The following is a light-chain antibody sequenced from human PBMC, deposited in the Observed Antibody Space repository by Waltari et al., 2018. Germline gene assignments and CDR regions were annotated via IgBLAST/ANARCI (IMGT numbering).Light chain of an antibody. CDR2: GAS. CDR1: QSVSRS. V-gene: IGKV3-20*01. J-gene: IGKJ1*01. Sequence: EIVLTHSPGTLSLSQGERATVSCRARQSVSRSLAWYQQQPGQAPRLLIYGASTRATGIPDRFSGSGSGTDFSLTISRLEPDYFAVYYCQHYLRLPVTFGQGTTVEI. CDR3: QHYLRLPVT.